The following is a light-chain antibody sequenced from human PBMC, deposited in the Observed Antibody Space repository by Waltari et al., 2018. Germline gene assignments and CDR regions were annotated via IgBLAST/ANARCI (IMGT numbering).Light chain of an antibody. V-gene: IGLV1-40*01. CDR1: SSNIGASYD. J-gene: IGLJ2*01. Sequence: QPVLTQPPSVSGAPGQRVTIYCTGSSSNIGASYDVQCYHPFPGTAHKLLIYHNSHRPSGVPDRFSGSNSGTSASLAITGLLAEDEADYYCQSFDSSLPAVLFGGGTKLTVL. CDR3: QSFDSSLPAVL. CDR2: HNS.